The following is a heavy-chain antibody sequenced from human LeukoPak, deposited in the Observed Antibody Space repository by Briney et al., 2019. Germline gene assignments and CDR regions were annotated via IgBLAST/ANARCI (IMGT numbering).Heavy chain of an antibody. D-gene: IGHD3-3*01. Sequence: GASVKVSCTASGYTFTSYDINWVRQATGQGLEWMGWMNPNSGNTGYAQKFQGRVTMTRNTSISTAYMELSSLRSEDTAVYYCAREYYDFWSGQRVYYYMDVWGKGTTVTVSS. CDR1: GYTFTSYD. J-gene: IGHJ6*03. V-gene: IGHV1-8*01. CDR2: MNPNSGNT. CDR3: AREYYDFWSGQRVYYYMDV.